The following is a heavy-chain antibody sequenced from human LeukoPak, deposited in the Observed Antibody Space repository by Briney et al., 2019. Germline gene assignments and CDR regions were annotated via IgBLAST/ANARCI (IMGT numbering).Heavy chain of an antibody. J-gene: IGHJ3*02. CDR1: GGSFSGYY. D-gene: IGHD3-22*01. V-gene: IGHV4-34*01. CDR3: ARGLRYYDSSGYYVPDAFDI. CDR2: IDHSGST. Sequence: SETLSLTCDVYGGSFSGYYWSWIRQPPGKGLEWIGEIDHSGSTNYNPSLKSRVTISVDTSKNQFSLKLSSVTAADTAVYYCARGLRYYDSSGYYVPDAFDIWGQGTMVTVSS.